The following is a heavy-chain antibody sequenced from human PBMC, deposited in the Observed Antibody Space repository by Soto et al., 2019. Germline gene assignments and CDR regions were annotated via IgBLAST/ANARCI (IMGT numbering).Heavy chain of an antibody. CDR2: INPKSGCT. CDR1: GYTFIAYY. V-gene: IGHV1-2*02. Sequence: GASVKVSCKASGYTFIAYYTHWVRQAPGQGLEWMGWINPKSGCTMYPQKFQGRVTMTWDTYISTAYMARTSLRAEDTDLYYCAKSYSSNWYDYFDYWGQGTLVTVSS. CDR3: AKSYSSNWYDYFDY. J-gene: IGHJ4*02. D-gene: IGHD6-13*01.